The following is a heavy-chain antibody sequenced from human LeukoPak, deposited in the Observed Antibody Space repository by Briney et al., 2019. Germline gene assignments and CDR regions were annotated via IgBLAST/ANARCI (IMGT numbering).Heavy chain of an antibody. CDR1: GGSISSYY. Sequence: SETLSLTCTVSGGSISSYYWSWIRQPPGKGLEWIGYIYYSGSTNYNPSLKSRVTISVDTSKNQFSLKLSSVTAADTAVYYCARDREYGDYFDYWGQGTLVTVSS. V-gene: IGHV4-59*01. J-gene: IGHJ4*02. CDR2: IYYSGST. D-gene: IGHD4-17*01. CDR3: ARDREYGDYFDY.